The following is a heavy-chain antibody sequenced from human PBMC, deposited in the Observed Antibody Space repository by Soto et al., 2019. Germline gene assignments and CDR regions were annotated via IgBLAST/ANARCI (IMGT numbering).Heavy chain of an antibody. V-gene: IGHV1-69*12. D-gene: IGHD1-1*01. J-gene: IGHJ3*02. CDR1: GGTFSSYA. Sequence: QVQLVQSGAEVKKPGSSVKVSCKASGGTFSSYAISWVRQAPGQGLEWMGGIIPIFGTANYAQKFQGRVTIXXDXSXXTAYMELSSLRSEDTAVYYCVRGNWNGGWFSAFDIWGQGTMVTVSS. CDR3: VRGNWNGGWFSAFDI. CDR2: IIPIFGTA.